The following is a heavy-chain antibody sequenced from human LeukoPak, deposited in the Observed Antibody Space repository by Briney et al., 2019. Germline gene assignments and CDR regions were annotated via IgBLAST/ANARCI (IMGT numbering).Heavy chain of an antibody. CDR2: INHSGST. D-gene: IGHD3-22*01. Sequence: PSETLSLTCAVYRRSFSGYFWSWFRQPPSKGLEWIGEINHSGSTNYNPSLESRVTISEDTSKNQFSLKLSSVTAADTAVYYCARGPPRDFGSSGFYFNYWGQGTLVTVSS. CDR3: ARGPPRDFGSSGFYFNY. J-gene: IGHJ4*02. V-gene: IGHV4-34*01. CDR1: RRSFSGYF.